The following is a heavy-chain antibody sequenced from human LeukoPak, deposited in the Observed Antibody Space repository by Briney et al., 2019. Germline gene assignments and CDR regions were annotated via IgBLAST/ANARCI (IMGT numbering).Heavy chain of an antibody. D-gene: IGHD2-2*01. Sequence: SETLSLTCSVSGDSISSTIYYWGWICQPPGKGLEWIGSFYYSGSTYYNPSLKSRVTISVDTSKNQFSLKLSSVTAADTAVYYCARRPATAPETFDYWGQGTLDTVSS. V-gene: IGHV4-39*01. CDR1: GDSISSTIYY. J-gene: IGHJ4*02. CDR2: FYYSGST. CDR3: ARRPATAPETFDY.